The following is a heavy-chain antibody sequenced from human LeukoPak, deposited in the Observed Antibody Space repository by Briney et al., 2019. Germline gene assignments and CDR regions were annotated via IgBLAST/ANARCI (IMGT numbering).Heavy chain of an antibody. J-gene: IGHJ4*02. CDR2: INHSGST. V-gene: IGHV4-34*01. D-gene: IGHD2-2*01. CDR3: ARRKVFQLSDLDY. Sequence: KTSETLSLTCAVYGGSFSGYYWSWIRQPPGKGLEWIGEINHSGSTNYNPSLKSRVTISVDTSKNQFSLKLSSVTAADTAVYYCARRKVFQLSDLDYWGQGTLVTVSS. CDR1: GGSFSGYY.